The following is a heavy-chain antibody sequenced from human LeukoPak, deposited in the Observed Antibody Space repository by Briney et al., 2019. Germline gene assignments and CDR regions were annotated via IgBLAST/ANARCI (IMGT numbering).Heavy chain of an antibody. CDR1: GYSFTSYW. J-gene: IGHJ6*02. Sequence: GESLKISCKGSGYSFTSYWIGWVRQMPGKGLEWIGIIYPGDSDTRYSPSFQGQVTISADKSISTAYLQWSSLKASDTAMYYCARHATTSAGYCGMDVWGQGTTVTVSS. CDR3: ARHATTSAGYCGMDV. D-gene: IGHD5-12*01. V-gene: IGHV5-51*01. CDR2: IYPGDSDT.